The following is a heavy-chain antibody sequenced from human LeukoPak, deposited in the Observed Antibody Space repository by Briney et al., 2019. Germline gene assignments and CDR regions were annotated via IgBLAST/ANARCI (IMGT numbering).Heavy chain of an antibody. CDR2: ISYDGSNK. V-gene: IGHV3-30-3*01. D-gene: IGHD6-13*01. Sequence: PGRSLRLSCAASGFTFSSYAMHWVRQAPGKGLEWVAVISYDGSNKYYADSVKGRFTISRDNSKNTQYLQMNSLRAEDTAMYYCARSLATYSSYWGQGTLVTVSS. CDR1: GFTFSSYA. J-gene: IGHJ4*02. CDR3: ARSLATYSSY.